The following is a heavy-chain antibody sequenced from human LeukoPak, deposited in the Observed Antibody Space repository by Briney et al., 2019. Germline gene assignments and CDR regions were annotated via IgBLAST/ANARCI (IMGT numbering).Heavy chain of an antibody. Sequence: GASVKVSCKASGYTFTGYYMHWVRQAPGQGLEWMGWISAYNGNTNYAQKLQGRVTMTTDTSTSTAYMELRSLRSDDTAVYYCARVRGGDSASRRLMILPSVKDAFDIWGQGTMVTVSS. D-gene: IGHD2-21*02. CDR1: GYTFTGYY. V-gene: IGHV1-18*04. J-gene: IGHJ3*02. CDR2: ISAYNGNT. CDR3: ARVRGGDSASRRLMILPSVKDAFDI.